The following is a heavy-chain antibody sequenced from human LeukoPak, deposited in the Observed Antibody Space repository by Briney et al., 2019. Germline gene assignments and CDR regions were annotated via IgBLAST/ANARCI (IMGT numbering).Heavy chain of an antibody. J-gene: IGHJ4*02. Sequence: SETLSLTCTVSGGSISNFYWSWIRQPAGKGLEWMGHVYSTGSTNYNPSLNSRVTISVDTSKSQFSLKLSSVTAADTAVYYCARGGWLPPDYWGQGVLVTVFS. CDR3: ARGGWLPPDY. V-gene: IGHV4-4*07. CDR1: GGSISNFY. CDR2: VYSTGST. D-gene: IGHD3-22*01.